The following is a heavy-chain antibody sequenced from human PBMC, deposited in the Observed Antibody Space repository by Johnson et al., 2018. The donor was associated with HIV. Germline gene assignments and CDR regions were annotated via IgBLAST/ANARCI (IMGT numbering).Heavy chain of an antibody. J-gene: IGHJ3*02. V-gene: IGHV3-13*01. Sequence: VQLVESGGGLVQPGGSLRLSCAASGFIFRSYDMHWVRQITGKGLEWVAGVATSGDTYYSGSVKGRFTIAREDAKNSLYLEMNSLRGGDTAVYYCAKVALTTVTTPGRDAFDIWDQGTMVTVSS. CDR2: VATSGDT. D-gene: IGHD4-17*01. CDR3: AKVALTTVTTPGRDAFDI. CDR1: GFIFRSYD.